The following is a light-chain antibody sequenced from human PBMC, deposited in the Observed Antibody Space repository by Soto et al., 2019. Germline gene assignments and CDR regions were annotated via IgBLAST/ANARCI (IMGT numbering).Light chain of an antibody. Sequence: EIVMTQSPATLSVSRGERATLSCRASQSVRGNLAWYQQKPGQSPRLLIYGASSRATGIPARFSGSGSGTEFTLTISSLQSEDFAVYYCQQYNKWFSITFGQGTRLEIK. J-gene: IGKJ5*01. CDR1: QSVRGN. CDR2: GAS. CDR3: QQYNKWFSIT. V-gene: IGKV3-15*01.